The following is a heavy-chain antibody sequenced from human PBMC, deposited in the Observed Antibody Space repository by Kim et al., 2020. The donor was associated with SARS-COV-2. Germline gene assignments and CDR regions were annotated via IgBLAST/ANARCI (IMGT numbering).Heavy chain of an antibody. V-gene: IGHV3-43*01. D-gene: IGHD1-1*01. Sequence: YADSVKVRFTISRDNSKSSLYLQMNSLRTEDTALYYCAKDVMGTGGVFDYWGQGTLVTVSS. J-gene: IGHJ4*02. CDR3: AKDVMGTGGVFDY.